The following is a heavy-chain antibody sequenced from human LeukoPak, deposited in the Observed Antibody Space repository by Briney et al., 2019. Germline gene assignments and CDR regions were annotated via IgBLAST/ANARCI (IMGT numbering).Heavy chain of an antibody. V-gene: IGHV3-30*02. Sequence: GGSLRLSCAASGFTFSSYGMHWVRQAPGKGLEWVAFIRYDGSNKYYADSVKGRFTISRDNSKNTLYLQMNGLRAEDTAVYYCAKIGDIVVVPAAMLDAFDIWGQGTMVTVSS. J-gene: IGHJ3*02. CDR1: GFTFSSYG. D-gene: IGHD2-2*01. CDR3: AKIGDIVVVPAAMLDAFDI. CDR2: IRYDGSNK.